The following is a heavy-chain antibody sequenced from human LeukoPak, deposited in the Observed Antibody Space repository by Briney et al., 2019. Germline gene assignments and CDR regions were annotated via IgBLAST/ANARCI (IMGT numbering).Heavy chain of an antibody. Sequence: ASVKVSCTASGYTFTGYYMHWVRQAPGQGLEWMGWINPNSGGTNYAQKFQGRVTMTRDTSISTAYMELSRLRSDDTAVYYCARDRGQQLNWFDPWGQGTLVTVSS. V-gene: IGHV1-2*02. CDR3: ARDRGQQLNWFDP. CDR2: INPNSGGT. J-gene: IGHJ5*02. D-gene: IGHD6-13*01. CDR1: GYTFTGYY.